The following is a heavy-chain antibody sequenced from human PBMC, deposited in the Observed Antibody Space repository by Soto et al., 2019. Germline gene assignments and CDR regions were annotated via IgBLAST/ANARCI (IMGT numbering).Heavy chain of an antibody. D-gene: IGHD2-15*01. CDR1: GGSISSPSYN. CDR3: TTVASGPFDS. J-gene: IGHJ4*02. CDR2: IFHRGST. V-gene: IGHV4-39*01. Sequence: QLQESGPGLLKPSETLSITCTVSGGSISSPSYNWGWVRQPPGKGPEWIGTIFHRGSTHYNPSPGGRLAMSVDTSKSQVSLTLTSVTAADTAVYYCTTVASGPFDSWGQGAQVTVSS.